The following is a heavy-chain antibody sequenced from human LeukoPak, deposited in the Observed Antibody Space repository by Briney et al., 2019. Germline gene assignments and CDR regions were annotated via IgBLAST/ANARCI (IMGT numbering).Heavy chain of an antibody. CDR2: IYWNSGSI. CDR3: AREGAGIAAAPIDP. D-gene: IGHD6-13*01. V-gene: IGHV3-9*01. Sequence: GGSLRLSCAASGFTFDDYAMHWVRQAPGRGLEWVSGIYWNSGSIGYADSVKGRFTISRDNAKNSLYLQMNSLRAEDTAVYYCAREGAGIAAAPIDPWGQGTLVTVSS. CDR1: GFTFDDYA. J-gene: IGHJ5*02.